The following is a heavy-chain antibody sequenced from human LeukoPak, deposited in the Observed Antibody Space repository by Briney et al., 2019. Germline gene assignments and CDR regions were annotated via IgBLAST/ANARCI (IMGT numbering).Heavy chain of an antibody. V-gene: IGHV3-23*01. CDR3: AKQKWLVNRVYGRFDY. Sequence: PGGSLRLSCAASGFTFSSYAMSWVRQAPGKGLEWVSAISGSGGSTYYADSVKGRFTISRDNSKNTLYLQMNSLRAEDTAVYYCAKQKWLVNRVYGRFDYWGQGTLVTVSS. CDR1: GFTFSSYA. D-gene: IGHD6-19*01. CDR2: ISGSGGST. J-gene: IGHJ4*02.